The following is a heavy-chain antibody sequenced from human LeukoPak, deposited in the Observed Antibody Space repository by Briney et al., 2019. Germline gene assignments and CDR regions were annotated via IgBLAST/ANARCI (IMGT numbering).Heavy chain of an antibody. V-gene: IGHV4-39*07. CDR1: GGSISSSSYY. J-gene: IGHJ4*02. Sequence: SETLSLTCTVSGGSISSSSYYWGWIRQPPGKGLEWIGSIYYSGSTYYNPSLKSRVTISVDTSKNQFSLKLSSVTAADTAVYYCARTPRQWLVAQDYWGQGTLVTVSS. CDR2: IYYSGST. D-gene: IGHD6-19*01. CDR3: ARTPRQWLVAQDY.